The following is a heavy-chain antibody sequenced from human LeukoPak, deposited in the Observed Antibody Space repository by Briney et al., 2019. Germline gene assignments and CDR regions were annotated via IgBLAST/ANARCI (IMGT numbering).Heavy chain of an antibody. Sequence: PGGSLKLSCAASGFIFSDSAMHWVRQASGKGLEWVGRIRSKTNSYATAYAESVKGRFIVSRDDSKNTAYLQMNSLKTEDTAVYYCTGHSSSNGDYYFDSWGKGTPVTVSS. V-gene: IGHV3-73*01. J-gene: IGHJ4*02. CDR2: IRSKTNSYAT. CDR3: TGHSSSNGDYYFDS. D-gene: IGHD4-17*01. CDR1: GFIFSDSA.